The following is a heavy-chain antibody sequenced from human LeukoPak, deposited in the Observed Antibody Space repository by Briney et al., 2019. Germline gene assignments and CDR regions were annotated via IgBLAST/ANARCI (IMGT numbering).Heavy chain of an antibody. D-gene: IGHD3-22*01. Sequence: PSETLSLTCTVSGGSIGSGDYYWSWIRQPPGKGLEWIGYIYYSGSTYYNPSLKSRVTISVDTSKNQFSLKLSSVTAADTAVYYCARDAKDYYDSSGLDAFDIWGQGTMVTVSS. CDR2: IYYSGST. J-gene: IGHJ3*02. CDR1: GGSIGSGDYY. V-gene: IGHV4-30-4*01. CDR3: ARDAKDYYDSSGLDAFDI.